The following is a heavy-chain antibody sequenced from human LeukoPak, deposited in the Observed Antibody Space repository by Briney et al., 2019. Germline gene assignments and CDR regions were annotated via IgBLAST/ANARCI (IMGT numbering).Heavy chain of an antibody. V-gene: IGHV3-21*01. Sequence: GGSLRLSCAASGFTFSSYSMNWVRQAPGKGLEWVSSISSSSSYIYYADSVKGRFTISRDNAKNSLYLQMNSLRAEDTAVYHCARDRYCSGGSCYPLDYWGQGTLVTVSS. CDR3: ARDRYCSGGSCYPLDY. D-gene: IGHD2-15*01. J-gene: IGHJ4*02. CDR2: ISSSSSYI. CDR1: GFTFSSYS.